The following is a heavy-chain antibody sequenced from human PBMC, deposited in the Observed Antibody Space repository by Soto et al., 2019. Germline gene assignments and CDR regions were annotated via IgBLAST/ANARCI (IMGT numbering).Heavy chain of an antibody. J-gene: IGHJ5*02. Sequence: PSETLSLTCTVSGGSISSYYWSWIRQPPGKGLEWIGYIYYSGSTNYNPSLKSRVTISVDTSKYQFSLKLTSVTAADTAVYYCAGVRGNQLLGWFDPWGRGTLVTVSS. CDR2: IYYSGST. CDR3: AGVRGNQLLGWFDP. V-gene: IGHV4-59*12. CDR1: GGSISSYY. D-gene: IGHD2-2*01.